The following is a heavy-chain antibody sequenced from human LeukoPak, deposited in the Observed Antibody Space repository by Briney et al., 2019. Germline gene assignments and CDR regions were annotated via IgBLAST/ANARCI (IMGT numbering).Heavy chain of an antibody. V-gene: IGHV3-23*01. J-gene: IGHJ4*02. CDR2: ISGSGGST. D-gene: IGHD3-9*01. CDR1: GFTLSSYA. Sequence: GGSLRLSCAASGFTLSSYAMSWVRQAPGKGLEWVSAISGSGGSTYYADSVKGRFTISRDNSKNTLYLQMNSLRAEDTAVYYCAKEGPEYYDILTGYYIDYWGQGTLVTVSS. CDR3: AKEGPEYYDILTGYYIDY.